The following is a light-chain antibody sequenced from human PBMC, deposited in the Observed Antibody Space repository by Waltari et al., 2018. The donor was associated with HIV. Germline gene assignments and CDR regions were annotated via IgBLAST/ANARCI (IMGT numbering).Light chain of an antibody. V-gene: IGLV1-40*01. Sequence: QSVLTQPPSVSGAPGQTVTISCTGSSSNIGAHYGVNWYQQRPGTAPRLLILSDHNRPSGVPDRFSGSRSGTSASLAITGLQAEDESDYYCQSFDNSLSAVLFGGGTKLTVL. CDR1: SSNIGAHYG. CDR2: SDH. J-gene: IGLJ3*02. CDR3: QSFDNSLSAVL.